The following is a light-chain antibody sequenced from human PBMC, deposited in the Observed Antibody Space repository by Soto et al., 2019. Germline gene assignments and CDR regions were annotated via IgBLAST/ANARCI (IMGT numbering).Light chain of an antibody. CDR1: SSDVGAYNF. V-gene: IGLV2-14*03. Sequence: QSALTQPASVSGSPGQSITISCTGTSSDVGAYNFVSWHQQHPGKAPKLIIYNVYDRPSGISYRFSGSKSGNTASLTISGLQGEDEADYYCSSYTISRTYVFGTGTKVTV. J-gene: IGLJ1*01. CDR3: SSYTISRTYV. CDR2: NVY.